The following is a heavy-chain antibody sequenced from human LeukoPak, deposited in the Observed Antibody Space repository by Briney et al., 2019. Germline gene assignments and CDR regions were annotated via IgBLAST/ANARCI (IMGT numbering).Heavy chain of an antibody. CDR3: ARGRSSSWYDWRYYYYYYMDV. D-gene: IGHD6-13*01. CDR1: GYTFTDYD. Sequence: ASVKVSCKASGYTFTDYDINWVRQASGQGLEWMGWMNPNSGNTGYAQKFQGRVTITRNTSISTAYMELSSLRSEDTAVYYCARGRSSSWYDWRYYYYYYMDVWGKGTTVTVSS. V-gene: IGHV1-8*01. J-gene: IGHJ6*03. CDR2: MNPNSGNT.